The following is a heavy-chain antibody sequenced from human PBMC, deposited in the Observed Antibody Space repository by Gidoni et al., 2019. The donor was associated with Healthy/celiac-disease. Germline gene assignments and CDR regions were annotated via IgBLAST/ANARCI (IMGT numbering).Heavy chain of an antibody. V-gene: IGHV4-59*01. CDR1: GYSISSSY. CDR2: IYSSGST. Sequence: QVQLQESGPGLVKPSETLSLTCTVSGYSISSSYWSWIRQPPGKGLEWIGYIYSSGSTNYNPSLKSRVTISVDTSKNQFSLKLSSVTAADTAVYYCARAGLEIYGDYRPDAFDIWGQGTMVTVSS. CDR3: ARAGLEIYGDYRPDAFDI. J-gene: IGHJ3*02. D-gene: IGHD4-17*01.